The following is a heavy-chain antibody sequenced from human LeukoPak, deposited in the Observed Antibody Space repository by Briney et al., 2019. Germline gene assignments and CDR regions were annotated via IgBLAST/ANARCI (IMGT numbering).Heavy chain of an antibody. CDR3: ARDTSRGGYDLGGDFDY. V-gene: IGHV4-59*06. Sequence: PSETLSLTCTVSGGSISSYYWSWIRQHPGKGLEWIGYIYYSGSTYYNPSLKSRVTISVDTSKNQFSLKLSSVTAADTAVYYCARDTSRGGYDLGGDFDYWGQGTLVTVSS. CDR1: GGSISSYY. J-gene: IGHJ4*02. D-gene: IGHD5-12*01. CDR2: IYYSGST.